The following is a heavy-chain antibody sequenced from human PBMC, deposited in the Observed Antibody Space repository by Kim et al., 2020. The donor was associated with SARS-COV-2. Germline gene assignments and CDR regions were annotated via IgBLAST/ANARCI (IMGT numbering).Heavy chain of an antibody. J-gene: IGHJ6*02. V-gene: IGHV4-34*01. D-gene: IGHD5-12*01. CDR3: ARGRGYKYYYGMDV. Sequence: NPSLKSRVTISVDTSKNQFSLKLSSVTAADTAVYYCARGRGYKYYYGMDVWGQGTTVTVSS.